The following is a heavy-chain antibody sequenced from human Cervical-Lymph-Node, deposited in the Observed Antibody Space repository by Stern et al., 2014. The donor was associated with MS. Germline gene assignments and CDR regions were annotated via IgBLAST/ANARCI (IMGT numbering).Heavy chain of an antibody. J-gene: IGHJ6*02. CDR2: IFPADSDG. Sequence: EVQLVESGAEVKKPGESLKLSCKGSGYNFGDYWIGWVRQAPGKGLEWMGTIFPADSDGRYSPSFEGQVTISADESISTAFLQSSSLKASDTGIYYCGRHQPAATFAMDVWGQGTTVIVSS. V-gene: IGHV5-51*01. D-gene: IGHD2-2*01. CDR1: GYNFGDYW. CDR3: GRHQPAATFAMDV.